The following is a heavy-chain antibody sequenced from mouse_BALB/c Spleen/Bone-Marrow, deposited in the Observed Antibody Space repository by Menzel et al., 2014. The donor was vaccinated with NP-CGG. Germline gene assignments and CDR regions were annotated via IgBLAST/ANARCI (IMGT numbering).Heavy chain of an antibody. J-gene: IGHJ2*01. CDR1: GDSITSVY. CDR3: ATYDGYYFDY. D-gene: IGHD2-3*01. V-gene: IGHV3-8*02. Sequence: LQQSGPSLVKPSQTLSLTCSVTGDSITSVYWNWIRKFPGNKLEYMGYISYSGSTYYSPSLKSRISITRDTSKNQYYLQLNSVTTEDTATYYCATYDGYYFDYWGQGTTLTVSS. CDR2: ISYSGST.